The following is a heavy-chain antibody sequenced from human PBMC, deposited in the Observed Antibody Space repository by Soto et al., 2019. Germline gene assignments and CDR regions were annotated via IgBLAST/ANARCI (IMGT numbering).Heavy chain of an antibody. V-gene: IGHV4-59*01. D-gene: IGHD6-6*01. CDR2: IYYSGST. Sequence: PSETLSLTCTVSGGSISSYYWSWIRQPPGKGLEWIGYIYYSGSTNYNPSLKSRVTISVDTSKNQFSLKLSSVTAEDTAMYYCAKDPEYRTSSLRNYFEYWGQGTPVTVSS. CDR3: AKDPEYRTSSLRNYFEY. CDR1: GGSISSYY. J-gene: IGHJ4*02.